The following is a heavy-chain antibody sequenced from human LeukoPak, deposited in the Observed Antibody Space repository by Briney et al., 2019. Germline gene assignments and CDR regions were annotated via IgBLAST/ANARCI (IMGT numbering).Heavy chain of an antibody. D-gene: IGHD1-20*01. CDR2: ISSSGSTI. Sequence: GGSLRLSCAASGFTFSSYEMNWVRQAPGKGLEWVSYISSSGSTIYYADSVKGRFTISRDNAKNSLYLQMNSLRAEGTAVYYCAREGFDGDNWNDYYYYGMDVWGQGTTVTVSS. V-gene: IGHV3-48*03. CDR1: GFTFSSYE. CDR3: AREGFDGDNWNDYYYYGMDV. J-gene: IGHJ6*02.